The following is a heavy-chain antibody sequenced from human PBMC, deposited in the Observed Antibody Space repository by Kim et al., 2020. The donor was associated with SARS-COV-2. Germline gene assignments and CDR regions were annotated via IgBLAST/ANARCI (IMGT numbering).Heavy chain of an antibody. CDR2: VDINVRST. Sequence: GGSQRLSCAASGFTFSSYWMHWVRQVPGKGLVWVSRVDINVRSTRYADSVKGRFTISRDDAKNTLYLQMNSLRADDTAVYYCARGSNAWNGVDYWGRGTL. J-gene: IGHJ4*02. V-gene: IGHV3-74*01. D-gene: IGHD2-8*01. CDR1: GFTFSSYW. CDR3: ARGSNAWNGVDY.